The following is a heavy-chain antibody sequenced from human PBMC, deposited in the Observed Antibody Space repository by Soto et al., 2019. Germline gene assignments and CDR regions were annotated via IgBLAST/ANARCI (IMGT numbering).Heavy chain of an antibody. Sequence: SETLSLTCAVSGGSISSGGYSWSWIRQPPGKGLEWIGYIYHSGSTYYNPSLKSRVTISVDTSKNQFSLKLSSVTAADTSVYYCARDWNDYGDFNYMDVWGKGTXVTVSS. CDR3: ARDWNDYGDFNYMDV. D-gene: IGHD4-17*01. J-gene: IGHJ6*03. V-gene: IGHV4-30-2*01. CDR1: GGSISSGGYS. CDR2: IYHSGST.